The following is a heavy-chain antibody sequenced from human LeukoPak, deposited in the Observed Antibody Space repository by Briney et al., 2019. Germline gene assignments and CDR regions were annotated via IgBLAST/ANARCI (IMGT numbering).Heavy chain of an antibody. CDR1: GFTFSSHW. D-gene: IGHD5-12*01. CDR3: TRGYSGYDF. Sequence: GGSLRLSCAGSGFTFSSHWMHWVRQAPGKGLVWVSRIKNDGTITTDADSVKGRFTISRDNAKNTLYLQMTSLRVEDTAVYYCTRGYSGYDFWGQGTLVTVSS. CDR2: IKNDGTIT. V-gene: IGHV3-74*01. J-gene: IGHJ4*02.